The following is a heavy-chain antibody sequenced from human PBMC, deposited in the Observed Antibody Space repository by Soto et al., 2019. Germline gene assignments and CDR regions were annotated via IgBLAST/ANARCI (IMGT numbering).Heavy chain of an antibody. V-gene: IGHV4-4*02. Sequence: QVQLQESGPGLVKPSGTLSLTCAVSGGSISSSNWWSWVRQPPGKGLEWIGESYHSGSTNYNPSLQRQFTLSVDKSKNQFSLQLSSVTAADTAVYYCARTFSSGFFDYWGQGTLVTVSS. CDR3: ARTFSSGFFDY. CDR1: GGSISSSNW. D-gene: IGHD6-19*01. J-gene: IGHJ4*02. CDR2: SYHSGST.